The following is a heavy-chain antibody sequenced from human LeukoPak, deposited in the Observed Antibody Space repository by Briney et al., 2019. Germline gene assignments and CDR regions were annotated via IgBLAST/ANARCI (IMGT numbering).Heavy chain of an antibody. D-gene: IGHD2-8*02. CDR3: ASFPRVVVYGWGKVFDY. CDR1: GYIFSSYG. CDR2: ISTYNGNT. V-gene: IGHV1-18*01. J-gene: IGHJ4*02. Sequence: ASVKVSCKASGYIFSSYGISWVRQAPGQGLEWMGWISTYNGNTNYAQKLQGRVTMTTDTSTSTVYMELRSLRSDDTAVYYCASFPRVVVYGWGKVFDYGARGPLVTVPS.